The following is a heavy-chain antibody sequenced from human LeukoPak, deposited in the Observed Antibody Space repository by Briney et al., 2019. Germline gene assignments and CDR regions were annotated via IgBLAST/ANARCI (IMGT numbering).Heavy chain of an antibody. CDR3: ARGTTVTFSY. Sequence: PSETLSLTCAVYGGSFSGYYWSWIRQPPGKGLEWSGEINHSGSTNYNPSLKSLVTISEDTSKNQFSLKLSSVTAADTAVYYCARGTTVTFSYWGQGTLVTVSS. D-gene: IGHD4-17*01. CDR1: GGSFSGYY. V-gene: IGHV4-34*01. CDR2: INHSGST. J-gene: IGHJ4*02.